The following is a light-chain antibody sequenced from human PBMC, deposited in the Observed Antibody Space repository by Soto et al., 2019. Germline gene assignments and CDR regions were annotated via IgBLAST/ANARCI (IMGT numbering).Light chain of an antibody. CDR2: GVS. J-gene: IGKJ1*01. CDR1: QSVSSN. Sequence: DIVLTQSPATLSLSPGERATLSCRASQSVSSNLAWYQQKPGLAPRLLIYGVSNRATGIPDRFSGSGSGTDFILTISRLEPEDFALYYCGQFVSSPPRTFGQGTKVDIK. V-gene: IGKV3-20*01. CDR3: GQFVSSPPRT.